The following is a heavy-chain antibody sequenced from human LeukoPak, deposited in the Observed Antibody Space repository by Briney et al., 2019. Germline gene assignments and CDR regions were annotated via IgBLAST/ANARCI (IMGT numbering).Heavy chain of an antibody. J-gene: IGHJ4*02. CDR1: GGSISSYY. V-gene: IGHV4-59*01. D-gene: IGHD6-19*01. CDR2: IYYSGST. Sequence: SETLSLTCTVSGGSISSYYWSWIRQPPGKGLEWIGYIYYSGSTNYNPSLKSRVTISVDTSKNQFSLKLSSVTAADTAVYYRASSIAVAGTTKFDYWGQGTLVTVSS. CDR3: ASSIAVAGTTKFDY.